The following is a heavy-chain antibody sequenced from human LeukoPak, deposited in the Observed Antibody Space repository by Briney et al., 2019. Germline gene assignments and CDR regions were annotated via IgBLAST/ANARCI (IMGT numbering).Heavy chain of an antibody. CDR3: AMIPVRITTYGVVS. Sequence: PGGSLRLSCAASGFTFSSYGMHWVRQAPGKGLEWVAFIRYDGSNKYYADSVKGRFTISRDNSKNTLYLQMNSLRAEDTAVYYCAMIPVRITTYGVVSWGQGTLVTVSS. CDR1: GFTFSSYG. D-gene: IGHD3-3*01. J-gene: IGHJ4*02. CDR2: IRYDGSNK. V-gene: IGHV3-30*02.